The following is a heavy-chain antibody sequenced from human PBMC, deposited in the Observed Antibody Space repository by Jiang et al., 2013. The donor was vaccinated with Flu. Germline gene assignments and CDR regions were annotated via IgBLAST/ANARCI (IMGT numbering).Heavy chain of an antibody. CDR1: GGSISSSNW. V-gene: IGHV4-4*02. CDR2: IYHSGST. J-gene: IGHJ4*02. Sequence: PGLVKPSGTLSLTCAVSGGSISSSNWWSWVRQPPGKGLEWIGEIYHSGSTNYNPPLKSRVTISVDTSKNQFSLKLSSVTAADTAVYYCARVSQVAGWYYFDYWGQGTLVTVSS. D-gene: IGHD6-19*01. CDR3: ARVSQVAGWYYFDY.